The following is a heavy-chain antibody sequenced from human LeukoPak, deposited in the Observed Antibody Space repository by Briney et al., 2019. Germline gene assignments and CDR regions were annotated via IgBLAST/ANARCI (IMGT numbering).Heavy chain of an antibody. V-gene: IGHV4-34*01. Sequence: PSETLSLTCAVYVGSFSGYYWRGIRQPPGKGLEGMGESNHRGSTNDNPSLKRRVTISVDTSKNQFSLKLSSVTAADPAVYYCARLGGLRELSLSHRVSWGQGTLVTVSS. CDR1: VGSFSGYY. J-gene: IGHJ4*02. CDR2: SNHRGST. D-gene: IGHD3-16*02. CDR3: ARLGGLRELSLSHRVS.